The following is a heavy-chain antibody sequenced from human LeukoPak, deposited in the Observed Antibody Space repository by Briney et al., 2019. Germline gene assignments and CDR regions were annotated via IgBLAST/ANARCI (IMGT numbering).Heavy chain of an antibody. Sequence: GRSLRLSCAASGFTFSSYGMHWVRQAPGKGLEWVAVIWYDGSNKYYADSVKGRFTISRDNSKNSLYLRMNSLRTEDTALYYRAKDLSGWYPYWGQGTLVTVSS. V-gene: IGHV3-33*03. CDR1: GFTFSSYG. D-gene: IGHD6-19*01. CDR2: IWYDGSNK. J-gene: IGHJ4*02. CDR3: AKDLSGWYPY.